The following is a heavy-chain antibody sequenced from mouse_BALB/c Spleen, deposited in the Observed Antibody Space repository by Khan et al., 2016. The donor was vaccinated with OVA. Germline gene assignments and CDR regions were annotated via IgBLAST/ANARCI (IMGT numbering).Heavy chain of an antibody. J-gene: IGHJ3*01. CDR3: ARDGYSPGFAY. Sequence: EVQLQQSGAELVRPGALVKLSCKASGFNITDYYIHWVKQRPEQGLEWIGWIDPDDGNTIYAPKFQGKASITADTSSNTAYLQLISLTSEDTAVYYCARDGYSPGFAYWGQGTLVTVSA. CDR2: IDPDDGNT. V-gene: IGHV14-1*02. CDR1: GFNITDYY. D-gene: IGHD2-3*01.